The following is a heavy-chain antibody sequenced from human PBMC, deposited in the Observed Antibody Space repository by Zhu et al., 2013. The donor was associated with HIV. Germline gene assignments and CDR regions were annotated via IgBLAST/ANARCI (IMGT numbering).Heavy chain of an antibody. CDR3: ARDTRIAARGDNWFDP. CDR2: INPSGGST. J-gene: IGHJ5*02. Sequence: QVQLVQSGAEVKKPGASVKVSCKASGYTFTSYYMHWVRQAPGQGLEWMGIINPSGGSTSYAQKFQGRVTMTRDTSTSTVYMELSSLRSEDTAVYYCARDTRIAARGDNWFDPWGQGTLVTVSS. CDR1: GYTFTSYY. V-gene: IGHV1-46*01. D-gene: IGHD6-6*01.